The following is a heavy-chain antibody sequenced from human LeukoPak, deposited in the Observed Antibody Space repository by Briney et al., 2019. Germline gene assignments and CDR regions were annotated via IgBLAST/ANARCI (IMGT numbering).Heavy chain of an antibody. Sequence: GGSLRLSCSASGFTFSSYAMSWVRQAPGKGLEWVSAISGSGGSTYYADSVKGRFTISRDNSKNTLHLQMNSLRAEDTAVYYCAKRLRYGAYGMDVWGQGTTVTVSS. CDR1: GFTFSSYA. CDR3: AKRLRYGAYGMDV. J-gene: IGHJ6*02. D-gene: IGHD4-17*01. CDR2: ISGSGGST. V-gene: IGHV3-23*01.